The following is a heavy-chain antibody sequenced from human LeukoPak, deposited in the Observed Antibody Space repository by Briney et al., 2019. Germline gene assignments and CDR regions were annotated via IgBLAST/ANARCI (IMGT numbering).Heavy chain of an antibody. CDR3: ARASTGIYNPHHFDF. CDR2: IYPGDSDT. V-gene: IGHV5-51*01. D-gene: IGHD1-26*01. Sequence: GESLRISCQGSGYSFTSYWIGWVRQMPGQGLEWMGIIYPGDSDTRYSPSFQGQVTISADNSISTAYLQWSSLTASDTAVYYCARASTGIYNPHHFDFWGQGTLVTVSS. CDR1: GYSFTSYW. J-gene: IGHJ4*02.